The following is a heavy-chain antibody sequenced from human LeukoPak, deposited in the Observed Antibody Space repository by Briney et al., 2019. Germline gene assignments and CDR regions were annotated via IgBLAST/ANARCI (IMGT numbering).Heavy chain of an antibody. Sequence: SETLSLTCTVSGGPISSRSYYWGWIRQPPGKGLEWIGSIYYGGSPSYNPSLGGRVTISVDTSKNQFSLRLSSVTAADMAVYYCARLPLGYYDSSGYWDYWGQGTLVTVSS. CDR1: GGPISSRSYY. J-gene: IGHJ4*02. D-gene: IGHD3-22*01. V-gene: IGHV4-39*01. CDR2: IYYGGSP. CDR3: ARLPLGYYDSSGYWDY.